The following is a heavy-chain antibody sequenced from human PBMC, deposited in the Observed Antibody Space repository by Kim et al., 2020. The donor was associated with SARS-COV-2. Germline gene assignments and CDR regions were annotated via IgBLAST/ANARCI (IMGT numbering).Heavy chain of an antibody. CDR3: ARVRYSRIWYTDY. Sequence: GGSLRLSCAASGFTVSSNYMSWVRQTPGKGLEWVSIIYSGGSTYYADSVKGRFTISRDNSKNTLYLQMNSLRAEDTAVYYCARVRYSRIWYTDYWGQGTLVTVSS. CDR1: GFTVSSNY. V-gene: IGHV3-66*01. D-gene: IGHD6-13*01. CDR2: IYSGGST. J-gene: IGHJ4*02.